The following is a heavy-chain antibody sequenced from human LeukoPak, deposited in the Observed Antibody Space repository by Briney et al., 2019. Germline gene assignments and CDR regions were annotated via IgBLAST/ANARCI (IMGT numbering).Heavy chain of an antibody. CDR1: GGSISSSSYF. D-gene: IGHD2/OR15-2a*01. CDR2: IYYSGSI. J-gene: IGHJ4*02. Sequence: KSSETLSLTCTVSGGSISSSSYFWGWIRQPPGKGLEWIGSIYYSGSIYYNSSLKSRVTISVDTSKNQFSLKLNSVAAADTAVYYCARHGASHRITDNWGQGTLVTVSS. V-gene: IGHV4-39*01. CDR3: ARHGASHRITDN.